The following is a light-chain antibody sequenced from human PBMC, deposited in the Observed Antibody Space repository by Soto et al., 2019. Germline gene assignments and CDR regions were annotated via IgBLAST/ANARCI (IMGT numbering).Light chain of an antibody. CDR1: QAISGS. V-gene: IGKV1-39*01. Sequence: IEVTQSPSSLCASVRDRVTITCRATQAISGSSNWYQQNPCKAASRLVYGASTLQSGVPSRFSGSGSGTDYTLTISSLQPEDFATYYSPQSYRTPPFGQGARLE. CDR2: GAS. J-gene: IGKJ5*01. CDR3: PQSYRTPP.